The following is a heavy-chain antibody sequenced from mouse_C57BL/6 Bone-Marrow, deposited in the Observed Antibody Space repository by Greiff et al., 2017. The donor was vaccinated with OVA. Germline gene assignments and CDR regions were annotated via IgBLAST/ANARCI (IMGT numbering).Heavy chain of an antibody. V-gene: IGHV2-9-1*01. CDR1: GFSLTSYA. Sequence: VKLMESGPGLVAPSQSLSITCTVSGFSLTSYAISWVRQPPGKGLEWLGVIWTGGGTNYNSALKSRLSISKDNSKSQVFLKMNSLQTDDTARYYCAISLDSSGLYYFDYWGQGTTLTVSS. CDR2: IWTGGGT. CDR3: AISLDSSGLYYFDY. J-gene: IGHJ2*01. D-gene: IGHD3-2*02.